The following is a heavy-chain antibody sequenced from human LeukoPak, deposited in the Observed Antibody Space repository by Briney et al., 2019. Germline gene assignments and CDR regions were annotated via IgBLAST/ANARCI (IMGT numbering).Heavy chain of an antibody. Sequence: PGGSLRLSCTASGFTFASYALSWVRQAPGKGLEWVSGVSGGGDVTYYADSVKGRFTISRDNSKNTLYLQMNSLRAEDTAVYYCARSDGSGPYYYGMDVWGQGTTVTVSS. CDR2: VSGGGDVT. V-gene: IGHV3-23*01. D-gene: IGHD3-10*01. J-gene: IGHJ6*02. CDR3: ARSDGSGPYYYGMDV. CDR1: GFTFASYA.